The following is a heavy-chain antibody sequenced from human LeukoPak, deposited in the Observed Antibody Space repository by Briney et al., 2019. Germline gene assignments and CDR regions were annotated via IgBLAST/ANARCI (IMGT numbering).Heavy chain of an antibody. D-gene: IGHD5-18*01. CDR2: IIPILGIA. J-gene: IGHJ4*02. Sequence: ASVKVSCKASGGTFSSYAISWVRQAPGQGLEWMGRIIPILGIANYAQKFQCRVTINADKSTSTAYMELSSVRSEDTAVYYCARVDTAMVIDYGGQGTLVTVSS. V-gene: IGHV1-69*04. CDR3: ARVDTAMVIDY. CDR1: GGTFSSYA.